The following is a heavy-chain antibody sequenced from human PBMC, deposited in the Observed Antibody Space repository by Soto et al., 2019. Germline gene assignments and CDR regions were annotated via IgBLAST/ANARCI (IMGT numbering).Heavy chain of an antibody. CDR1: GFSFSSYT. CDR3: ARAHEVAWFDS. Sequence: EVQLVESGGGLVKPGESLRLSCAASGFSFSSYTMNWVRQAPGKGLQWVSSITNRGTHTYSADSVKGRFTISRDNDKNSLYLQMNNLRADDTAIYFCARAHEVAWFDSWGLGTLVTVTS. J-gene: IGHJ5*01. V-gene: IGHV3-21*01. D-gene: IGHD2-15*01. CDR2: ITNRGTHT.